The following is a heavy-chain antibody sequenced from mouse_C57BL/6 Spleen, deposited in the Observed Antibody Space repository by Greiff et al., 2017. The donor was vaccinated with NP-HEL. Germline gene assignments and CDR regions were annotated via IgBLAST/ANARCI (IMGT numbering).Heavy chain of an antibody. CDR3: ARRGNDGYGYFDV. Sequence: EVNVVESGGGLVQPGESLKLSCESNEYEFPSHDMSWVRKTPEKRLELVAAINSDGGSTYYPDTMERRFIISRDNTKKTLYLQMSSLRSEDTALYYCARRGNDGYGYFDVWGTGTTVTVSS. D-gene: IGHD2-3*01. CDR2: INSDGGST. CDR1: EYEFPSHD. V-gene: IGHV5-2*03. J-gene: IGHJ1*03.